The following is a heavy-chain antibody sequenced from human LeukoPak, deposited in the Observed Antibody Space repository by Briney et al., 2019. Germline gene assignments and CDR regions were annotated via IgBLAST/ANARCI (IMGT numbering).Heavy chain of an antibody. Sequence: ASVKVSCKASGYTFTSYDINWVRQATGQGLEWMGWMNPNSGNTGYAQKFQGRITITRNTSIRTAYMELSSLRSEDTAVYYCARGGYCSSTSCYLYYYYMDVWGKGTTVTVSS. CDR2: MNPNSGNT. CDR1: GYTFTSYD. D-gene: IGHD2-2*01. CDR3: ARGGYCSSTSCYLYYYYMDV. V-gene: IGHV1-8*03. J-gene: IGHJ6*03.